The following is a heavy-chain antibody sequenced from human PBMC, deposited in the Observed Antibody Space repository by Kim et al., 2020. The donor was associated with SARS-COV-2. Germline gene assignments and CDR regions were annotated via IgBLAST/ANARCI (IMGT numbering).Heavy chain of an antibody. CDR2: INHSGST. D-gene: IGHD1-26*01. Sequence: SETLSLTCAVYGGSFSGYYWSWIRQPPGKGLEWIGEINHSGSTNYNPSLKSRVTISVDTSKNQFSLKLSSVTAADTAVYYCARLGLVGATTFYYYMDVWGKGTTVTVSS. CDR3: ARLGLVGATTFYYYMDV. CDR1: GGSFSGYY. J-gene: IGHJ6*03. V-gene: IGHV4-34*01.